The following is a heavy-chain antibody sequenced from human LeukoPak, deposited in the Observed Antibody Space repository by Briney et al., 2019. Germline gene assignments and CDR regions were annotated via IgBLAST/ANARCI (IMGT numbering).Heavy chain of an antibody. J-gene: IGHJ6*02. Sequence: PGGSLRLSCAASGFTFSSYGMHWVRQAPGKGLEWVAVISYDGSNKYYADSVKGRFTISRDNSKNTLYLQMNSLRAEDTAVYYCAKDWSHYNWNDQPYYYGMDVWGRGTTVTVSS. CDR1: GFTFSSYG. CDR3: AKDWSHYNWNDQPYYYGMDV. CDR2: ISYDGSNK. D-gene: IGHD1-20*01. V-gene: IGHV3-30*18.